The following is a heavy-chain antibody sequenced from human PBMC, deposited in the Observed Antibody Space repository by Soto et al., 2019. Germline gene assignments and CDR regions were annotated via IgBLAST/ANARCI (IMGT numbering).Heavy chain of an antibody. CDR2: ISYDGSNK. D-gene: IGHD4-17*01. CDR3: AKGLRWSPDYYYGMDV. Sequence: GSLRLSCAASGFTFSSYGMHWVRQAPGKGLEWVAVISYDGSNKYYADSVKGRFTISRDNSKNTLYLQMNSLRAEDTAVYYCAKGLRWSPDYYYGMDVWGQGTTVTVSS. J-gene: IGHJ6*02. V-gene: IGHV3-30*18. CDR1: GFTFSSYG.